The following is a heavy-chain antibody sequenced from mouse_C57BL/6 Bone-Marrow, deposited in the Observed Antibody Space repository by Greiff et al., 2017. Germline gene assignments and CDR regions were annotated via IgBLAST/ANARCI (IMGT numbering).Heavy chain of an antibody. D-gene: IGHD1-1*01. Sequence: VQLQQSGAELVRPGSSVKLSCKASGYTFTSYWMDWVKQRPGQSLEWIGNIYPSDSETHYNQKFKGKATLTVDKSSSTAYMQLSRLTSEDSAVYSGARGTTVVARSAMDYWGQGTSVTVSS. CDR1: GYTFTSYW. V-gene: IGHV1-61*01. J-gene: IGHJ4*01. CDR3: ARGTTVVARSAMDY. CDR2: IYPSDSET.